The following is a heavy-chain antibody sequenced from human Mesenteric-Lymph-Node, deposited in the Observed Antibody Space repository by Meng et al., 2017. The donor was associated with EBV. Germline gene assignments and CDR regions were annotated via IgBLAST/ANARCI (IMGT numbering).Heavy chain of an antibody. V-gene: IGHV6-1*01. Sequence: QVQLQQSGPGLVXXXXXPSLTCAISGDSVSSSSAAWTWIRQSPSRGLEWLGRTYYRSKWYNDYAVFVKSRITINPDTSKNQFSLQLNSVTPEDTAVYYCARGATSVFDLWGRGPLVTVSS. CDR3: ARGATSVFDL. J-gene: IGHJ2*01. CDR1: GDSVSSSSAA. CDR2: TYYRSKWYN.